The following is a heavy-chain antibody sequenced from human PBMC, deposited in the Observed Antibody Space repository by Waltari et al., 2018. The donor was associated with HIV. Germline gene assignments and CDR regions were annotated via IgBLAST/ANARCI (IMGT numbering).Heavy chain of an antibody. V-gene: IGHV1-69*01. CDR1: GGTFSSYS. Sequence: QVQLVQSGAEVKNPGSSVKVSCKASGGTFSSYSISWVRQAPGQGLEWMGGIIPIFGTANYAQKVQGRVTITADESTSTAYMELSSLRSEDTAVYYCARGSFEYSSSDPFDYWGQGTLVTVSS. CDR3: ARGSFEYSSSDPFDY. D-gene: IGHD6-6*01. CDR2: IIPIFGTA. J-gene: IGHJ4*02.